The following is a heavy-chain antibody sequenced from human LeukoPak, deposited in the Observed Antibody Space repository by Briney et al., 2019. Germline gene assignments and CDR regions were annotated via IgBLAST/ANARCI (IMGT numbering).Heavy chain of an antibody. CDR2: VNSDGSST. CDR1: GFTFSSYW. CDR3: ARDSYEGHYYYGMDV. V-gene: IGHV3-74*01. J-gene: IGHJ6*02. Sequence: GGSLRLSCAASGFTFSSYWMHWVRQAPGKGLVWVSRVNSDGSSTSYADSVKGRFTISRGNAKNTLYLQMNSLRAEDTAVYYCARDSYEGHYYYGMDVWGQGTTVTVSS. D-gene: IGHD5-12*01.